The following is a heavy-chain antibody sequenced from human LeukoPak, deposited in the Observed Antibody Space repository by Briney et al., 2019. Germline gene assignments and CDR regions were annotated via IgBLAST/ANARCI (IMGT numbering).Heavy chain of an antibody. CDR2: IYYSGST. D-gene: IGHD4-17*01. Sequence: SQTLSPTCTVSGGSISSYYWSWIRQPPGKGLEWTGYIYYSGSTNYNPSLKSRVTISVDTSKNQFSLKLSSVTAADTAVYYCARHHYGTGDAFDIWGQGTMVTVSS. CDR1: GGSISSYY. V-gene: IGHV4-59*08. J-gene: IGHJ3*02. CDR3: ARHHYGTGDAFDI.